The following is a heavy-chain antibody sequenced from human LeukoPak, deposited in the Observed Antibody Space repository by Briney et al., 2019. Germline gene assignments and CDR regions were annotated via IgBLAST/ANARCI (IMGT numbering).Heavy chain of an antibody. CDR3: AKDGALYCSGGSCHGYYYYGMDV. J-gene: IGHJ6*02. Sequence: GRSLRLSCAASGFTFSSYGMHWVRQASGKGLEWVAVISYDGSNKYYADSVKGRFTISRDNSKNTLYLQMNSLRAEDTAVYYRAKDGALYCSGGSCHGYYYYGMDVWGQGTTVTVSS. CDR1: GFTFSSYG. CDR2: ISYDGSNK. V-gene: IGHV3-30*18. D-gene: IGHD2-15*01.